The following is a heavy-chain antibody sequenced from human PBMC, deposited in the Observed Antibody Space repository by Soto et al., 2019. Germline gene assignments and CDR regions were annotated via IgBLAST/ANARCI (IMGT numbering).Heavy chain of an antibody. D-gene: IGHD2-2*01. CDR2: IKQDGSEI. V-gene: IGHV3-7*05. CDR1: GFTVSSYW. Sequence: PGGCLRLSCAASGFTVSSYWVGWVCQGPGKGPEWVANIKQDGSEIYYVDSVKGRFTISRDNAKSSLYLQMTSLRAEDTAVYHCAKSLSAIPGDSWGQGTLVTVSS. CDR3: AKSLSAIPGDS. J-gene: IGHJ4*02.